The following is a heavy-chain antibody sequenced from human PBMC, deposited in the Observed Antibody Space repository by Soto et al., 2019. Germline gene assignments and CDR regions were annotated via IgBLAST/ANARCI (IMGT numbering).Heavy chain of an antibody. V-gene: IGHV4-59*01. CDR2: IYYSGST. CDR3: ARSMVATIPNWFDP. J-gene: IGHJ5*02. CDR1: GVSISSYY. D-gene: IGHD5-12*01. Sequence: PSETLSLTCTVSGVSISSYYWSWVRQPPGKGLEWIGYIYYSGSTNYNTSLKSRVTISVDTSKNQFSLKLSSVAAADTAVYYCARSMVATIPNWFDPWGQGPLVTVSS.